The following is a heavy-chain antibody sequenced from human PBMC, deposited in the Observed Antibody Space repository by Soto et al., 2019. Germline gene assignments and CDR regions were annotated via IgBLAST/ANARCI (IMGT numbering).Heavy chain of an antibody. V-gene: IGHV1-8*01. D-gene: IGHD3-22*01. J-gene: IGHJ5*02. Sequence: QVQLVQSGAEVKKPGASVKVSCKASGYTFTSYDINWVRQATGQGLEWMGWMNPNSGNTGYAQKFQGRVTMTRNTSISTAYMELSSLRSEDTAVYYCARGVRPSQHARGSGYYHWFDPWGQGTLVTVSS. CDR3: ARGVRPSQHARGSGYYHWFDP. CDR2: MNPNSGNT. CDR1: GYTFTSYD.